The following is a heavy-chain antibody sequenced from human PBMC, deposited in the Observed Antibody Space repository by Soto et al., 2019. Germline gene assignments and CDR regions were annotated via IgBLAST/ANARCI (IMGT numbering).Heavy chain of an antibody. V-gene: IGHV3-30*04. Sequence: GGSLRLSCAASGFTFRSHAMNWVRQAPGKGLEWVAIISYDGTTKYYGDSVKRRFTISRDNSKSTVYLQLNRLRAEDTAVYYCARAQSSTVVTSSHFDPWGQGTLVTVSS. CDR3: ARAQSSTVVTSSHFDP. CDR1: GFTFRSHA. J-gene: IGHJ5*02. CDR2: ISYDGTTK. D-gene: IGHD2-21*02.